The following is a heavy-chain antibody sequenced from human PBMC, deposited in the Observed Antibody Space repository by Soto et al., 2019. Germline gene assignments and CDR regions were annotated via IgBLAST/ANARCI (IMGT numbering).Heavy chain of an antibody. D-gene: IGHD3-3*01. CDR3: ARWVPYDFWSGYSFDY. J-gene: IGHJ4*02. CDR2: IYYSGST. Sequence: SETLSLTCTVSGGSISSSSYYWGWIRQPPGKGLEWIGSIYYSGSTYYNPSLKSRVTISVDTSKNQFSLKLSSVTAADTAVYYCARWVPYDFWSGYSFDYWGQGTLVTVSS. V-gene: IGHV4-39*01. CDR1: GGSISSSSYY.